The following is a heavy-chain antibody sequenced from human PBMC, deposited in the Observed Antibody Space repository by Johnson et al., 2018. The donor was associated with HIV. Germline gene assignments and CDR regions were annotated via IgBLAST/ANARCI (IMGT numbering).Heavy chain of an antibody. J-gene: IGHJ3*02. V-gene: IGHV3-23*04. D-gene: IGHD3-22*01. CDR1: GFTLGSYA. CDR2: ISGSGGRT. CDR3: ARVDRPYYYDSSDAPIAFDI. Sequence: EVQLVESGGDLVQPGGPLRLSCAASGFTLGSYAMSWVRQASGKGLQWVSSISGSGGRTYYADSVKGRFTISRDNSKNTLYLQMNNLRAEDTAVYYWARVDRPYYYDSSDAPIAFDIWGQGTMVIVSS.